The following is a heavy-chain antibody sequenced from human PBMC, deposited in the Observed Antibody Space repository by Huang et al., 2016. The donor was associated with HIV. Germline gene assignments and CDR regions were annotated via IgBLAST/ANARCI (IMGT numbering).Heavy chain of an antibody. CDR3: ATSRSGSGWFLDI. Sequence: QVQLYQWGAGPLRPSETLSLTCGVSGGSLHGYYWKWLRQSPGRGLEWIGEVNHGGSTKDKPSLKSRVTISVDTSKIQFSLNLTSVTATDTADYYCATSRSGSGWFLDIWGRGTLVSVS. CDR1: GGSLHGYY. V-gene: IGHV4-34*01. CDR2: VNHGGST. J-gene: IGHJ2*01. D-gene: IGHD6-19*01.